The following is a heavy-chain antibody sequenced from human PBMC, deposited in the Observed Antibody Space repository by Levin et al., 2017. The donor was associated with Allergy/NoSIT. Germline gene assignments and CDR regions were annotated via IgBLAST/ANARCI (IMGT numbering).Heavy chain of an antibody. CDR3: TRDKSNHDSLYY. D-gene: IGHD3-3*01. Sequence: PLASVKVSCKASGGTFSNYVINWVRQAPGQGLEWMGGIIPIFGSANYAQNSRGRVTITADESTSTAYMELSSLRSEDTAIYYCTRDKSNHDSLYYWGQGTLV. CDR1: GGTFSNYV. J-gene: IGHJ4*02. V-gene: IGHV1-69*13. CDR2: IIPIFGSA.